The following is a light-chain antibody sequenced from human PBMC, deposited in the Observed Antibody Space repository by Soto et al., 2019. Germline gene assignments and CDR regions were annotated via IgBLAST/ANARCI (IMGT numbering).Light chain of an antibody. CDR2: GDS. J-gene: IGLJ1*01. Sequence: QSVLTQPPSVSGAPGQRVTISCTGSSSNIGAGYDVNWYQQLPETAPKLLIFGDSNRPSGVPDRFSGSKSGTSASLVITGLQADDEDDYYCQSNDNGMSGSDVFGTGTKVT. CDR1: SSNIGAGYD. V-gene: IGLV1-40*01. CDR3: QSNDNGMSGSDV.